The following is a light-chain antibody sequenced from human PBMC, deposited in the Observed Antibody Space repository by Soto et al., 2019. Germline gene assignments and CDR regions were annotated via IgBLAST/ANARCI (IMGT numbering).Light chain of an antibody. CDR2: GNS. CDR1: SSNLWADYD. Sequence: QSVLTQPPSVSGAHGQRVTIFCTGRSSNLWADYDVHWYQQLPGTAPKLLIYGNSNRPSGVPDRFSGSKSGTSASLAITGLQAEDETDYYCQSYDSSLSGWVFGGGTKRTVL. J-gene: IGLJ3*02. V-gene: IGLV1-40*01. CDR3: QSYDSSLSGWV.